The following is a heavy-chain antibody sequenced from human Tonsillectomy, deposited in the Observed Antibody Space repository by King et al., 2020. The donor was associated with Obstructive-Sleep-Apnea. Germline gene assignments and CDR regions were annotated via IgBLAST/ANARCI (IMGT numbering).Heavy chain of an antibody. CDR1: GGSISSYY. CDR2: IYYSGNT. J-gene: IGHJ6*02. Sequence: VQLQESGPGLVKPSETLSLTCTVSGGSISSYYWSWIRQPPGKGLEWIGYIYYSGNTNYNPSLKSRVTISGDTSKNQFSLKVSSVTAADTAVYYCARHRVRGIYYYGMDVWGQGTTVIVSS. V-gene: IGHV4-59*08. CDR3: ARHRVRGIYYYGMDV. D-gene: IGHD3-10*01.